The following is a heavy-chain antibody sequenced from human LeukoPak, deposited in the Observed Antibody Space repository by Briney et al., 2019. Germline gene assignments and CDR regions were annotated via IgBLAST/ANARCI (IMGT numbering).Heavy chain of an antibody. Sequence: GGSLRLSCAVSGFTCNNFEINWVRQAPGKGLEWVSTISGSGGSTHYVDSVKGRFTISRDNSKLTLYLQLNSLRADDTAVYYCGRRPVNGVTAYWYFDLWGRGTLVTVSS. D-gene: IGHD2-21*02. CDR2: ISGSGGST. CDR3: GRRPVNGVTAYWYFDL. V-gene: IGHV3-23*01. J-gene: IGHJ2*01. CDR1: GFTCNNFE.